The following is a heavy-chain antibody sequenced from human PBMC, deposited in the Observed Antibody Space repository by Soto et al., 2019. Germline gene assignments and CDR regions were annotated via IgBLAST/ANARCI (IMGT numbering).Heavy chain of an antibody. D-gene: IGHD3-3*01. J-gene: IGHJ6*02. V-gene: IGHV3-30*18. CDR2: ISYDGSNK. CDR1: GFTFSSYG. Sequence: PGGSLRLSCAASGFTFSSYGMHWVRQAPGRGLEWVAVISYDGSNKYYAESVKGRFTISRDNSKNTLYLQMNSLRAEDTAVYYCAKAAYDFWSGYYPDEYYYYYYGMDVWGQGTTVTVS. CDR3: AKAAYDFWSGYYPDEYYYYYYGMDV.